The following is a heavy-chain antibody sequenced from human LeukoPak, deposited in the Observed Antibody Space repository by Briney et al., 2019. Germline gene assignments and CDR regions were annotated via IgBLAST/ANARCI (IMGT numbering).Heavy chain of an antibody. CDR1: GFTFSNYW. CDR3: ARDGGNYSPQDY. CDR2: INGDGSMP. J-gene: IGHJ4*02. V-gene: IGHV3-74*01. Sequence: GGSLRLSCAASGFTFSNYWMHWVRQAPGKGLVWVSCINGDGSMPTYADSVKGRFTISRDNAKNTLSLHMNSLRAGDTGVYYCARDGGNYSPQDYWGQGTLVTVSS. D-gene: IGHD1-26*01.